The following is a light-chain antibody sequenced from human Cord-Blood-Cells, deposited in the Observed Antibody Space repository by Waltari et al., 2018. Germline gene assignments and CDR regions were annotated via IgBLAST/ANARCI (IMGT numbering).Light chain of an antibody. CDR2: AAS. V-gene: IGKV1-8*01. CDR1: QGISSY. CDR3: QQYYSYPRT. Sequence: SSLSASTGDRVTITCRASQGISSYLAWYQQKPGKAPKLLIYAASTLQSGVPSRFSGSGSGTDFTLTISCLQSEDFATYYCQQYYSYPRTFGQGTKVEIK. J-gene: IGKJ1*01.